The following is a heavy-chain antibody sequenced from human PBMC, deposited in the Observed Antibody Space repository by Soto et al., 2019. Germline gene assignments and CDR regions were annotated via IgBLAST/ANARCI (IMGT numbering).Heavy chain of an antibody. D-gene: IGHD2-15*01. CDR2: IYYSGST. CDR1: GGSISSGDYY. V-gene: IGHV4-30-4*01. Sequence: SETLSLTCTVSGGSISSGDYYWSWIRQPPGKGLEWIGYIYYSGSTYYNPSLKSRVTISVDTSKNQFSLKLSSVTAADTAVYYCARERSKTPKAIDYWGQGTLVTVSS. CDR3: ARERSKTPKAIDY. J-gene: IGHJ4*02.